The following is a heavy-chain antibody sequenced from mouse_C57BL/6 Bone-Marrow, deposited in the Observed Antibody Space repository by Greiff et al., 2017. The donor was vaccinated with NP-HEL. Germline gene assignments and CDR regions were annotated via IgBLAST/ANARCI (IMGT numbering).Heavy chain of an antibody. CDR1: GFSFNTYA. Sequence: EVQVVESGGGLVQPKGSLKLSCAASGFSFNTYAMNWVRQAPGKGLEWVARIRSKSNNYATYYADSVKDRFTISRDDSESMLYLQMNNSKTEDTAMYYCVRQHCYYAMDYWGQGTSVTVSS. CDR3: VRQHCYYAMDY. V-gene: IGHV10-1*01. CDR2: IRSKSNNYAT. J-gene: IGHJ4*01.